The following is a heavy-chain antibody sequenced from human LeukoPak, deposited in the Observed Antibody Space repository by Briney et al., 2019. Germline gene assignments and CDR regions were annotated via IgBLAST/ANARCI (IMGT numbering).Heavy chain of an antibody. CDR1: GGSISSSSYY. CDR3: AGQYCSSTTCYDLFDY. Sequence: SETLSLTCTVPGGSISSSSYYWGWIRQPPGKGLEWIGSIYYSGSTYYNPSLKSRVTISVDTSKNQFSLKLSSVTAADTALYYCAGQYCSSTTCYDLFDYWGQGTLVTVSS. D-gene: IGHD2-2*01. J-gene: IGHJ4*02. V-gene: IGHV4-39*01. CDR2: IYYSGST.